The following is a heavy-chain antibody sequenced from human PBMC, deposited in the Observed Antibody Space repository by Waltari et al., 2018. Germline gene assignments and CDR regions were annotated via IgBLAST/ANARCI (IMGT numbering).Heavy chain of an antibody. CDR2: INAGNGNT. CDR1: GYTFTSYA. CDR3: ARGYCSGGSCFLAGRF. D-gene: IGHD2-15*01. Sequence: QVQLVQSGAEVKKPGASVKVSCKASGYTFTSYAMHWVRQAPGQRLEWMGWINAGNGNTKYSQKFQGRVTITRDTSASTAYMELSSLRSEDTAVYYCARGYCSGGSCFLAGRFWGQGTLVTVSS. J-gene: IGHJ4*02. V-gene: IGHV1-3*01.